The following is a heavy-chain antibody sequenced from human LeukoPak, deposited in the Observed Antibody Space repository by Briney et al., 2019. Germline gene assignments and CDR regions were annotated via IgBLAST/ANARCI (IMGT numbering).Heavy chain of an antibody. Sequence: PGGSLRLSCAAFGFTFTTYTMTWVRQAPGKGLEWVSGISVNGNYTYYVDSVKGRFTISRDNSKNTVYLQLNSLRVEDTAVYYCAKGGITWGSGYWFFDLWGLGTLVTVSS. CDR3: AKGGITWGSGYWFFDL. CDR1: GFTFTTYT. D-gene: IGHD3-16*01. V-gene: IGHV3-23*01. CDR2: ISVNGNYT. J-gene: IGHJ2*01.